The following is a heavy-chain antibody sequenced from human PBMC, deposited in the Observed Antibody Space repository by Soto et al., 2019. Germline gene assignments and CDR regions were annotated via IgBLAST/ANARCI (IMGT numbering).Heavy chain of an antibody. Sequence: GGPLRLSCGASGFTFSSYGMHWVSQAPRKGLEWVAVIWYDGSNKYYAASVKGRFTISRDNSKTTLYLQMNRLRAEDTAGYYCARGARPESQAYYDYYGMDVWGQGTTVTVSS. J-gene: IGHJ6*02. CDR2: IWYDGSNK. CDR1: GFTFSSYG. D-gene: IGHD5-12*01. V-gene: IGHV3-33*01. CDR3: ARGARPESQAYYDYYGMDV.